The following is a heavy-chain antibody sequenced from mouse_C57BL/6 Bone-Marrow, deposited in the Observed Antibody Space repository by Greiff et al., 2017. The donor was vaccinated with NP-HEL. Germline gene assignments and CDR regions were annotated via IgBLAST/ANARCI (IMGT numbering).Heavy chain of an antibody. CDR1: GFTFSSYG. D-gene: IGHD1-1*01. J-gene: IGHJ4*01. CDR2: ISSGGSYT. V-gene: IGHV5-6*02. Sequence: EVMLVESGGDLVKPGGSLKLSCAASGFTFSSYGMSWVRQTPDKRLAWVATISSGGSYTYYPDSVKGRFTISRDNAKNTLYLQMSSLKSEDTAMYYGARHYYGNIYAMDYWGQGTAVTVSS. CDR3: ARHYYGNIYAMDY.